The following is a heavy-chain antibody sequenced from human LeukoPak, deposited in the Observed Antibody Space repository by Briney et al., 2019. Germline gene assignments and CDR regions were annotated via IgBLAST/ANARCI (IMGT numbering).Heavy chain of an antibody. J-gene: IGHJ5*02. CDR3: ARDPTYYYGSGSYKGHNWFDP. CDR2: INPNSGGT. D-gene: IGHD3-10*01. CDR1: GYTFTGYY. Sequence: GASVKVSCKASGYTFTGYYMHWIRQAPGQGLEWMGWINPNSGGTNYAQKFQGRVTMTRDTSISTAYMELSRLRSDDTAVYYCARDPTYYYGSGSYKGHNWFDPWGQGTLVTVSS. V-gene: IGHV1-2*02.